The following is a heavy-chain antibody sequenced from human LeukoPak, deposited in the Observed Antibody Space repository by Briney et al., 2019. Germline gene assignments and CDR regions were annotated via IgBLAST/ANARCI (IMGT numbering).Heavy chain of an antibody. V-gene: IGHV4-4*02. CDR3: ARDPPGSGVNFDQ. D-gene: IGHD3-10*01. J-gene: IGHJ4*02. Sequence: SGTLSLTCAVSGDSISNSYWWTWVRQPPGKGLEWIGEVYHSGSTNYNPSPKSRVTISVDKSNNQFSLKLSSVTAADTAVYYCARDPPGSGVNFDQWGQGTLVTVSS. CDR1: GDSISNSYW. CDR2: VYHSGST.